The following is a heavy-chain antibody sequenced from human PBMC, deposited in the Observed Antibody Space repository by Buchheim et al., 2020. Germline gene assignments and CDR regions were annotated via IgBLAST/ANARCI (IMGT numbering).Heavy chain of an antibody. CDR2: ILYDGSNK. CDR3: ARVALGYCSGGSCYPAYDY. D-gene: IGHD2-15*01. V-gene: IGHV3-30-3*01. Sequence: QVQLVESGGGVVQPGRSLRLSCAASGFTFSSYAMHWVRQAPGKGLEWVAVILYDGSNKYYADSLKGRFTISRVNSKNTLYLQMNSLRAEDTAVYYCARVALGYCSGGSCYPAYDYWGQGTL. CDR1: GFTFSSYA. J-gene: IGHJ4*02.